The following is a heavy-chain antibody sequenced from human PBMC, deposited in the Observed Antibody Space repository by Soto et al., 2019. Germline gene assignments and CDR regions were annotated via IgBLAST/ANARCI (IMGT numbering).Heavy chain of an antibody. V-gene: IGHV3-23*01. CDR2: ISGSGGST. CDR3: AKYPAAALSFDY. CDR1: GFTFSSYA. Sequence: LKISCAASGFTFSSYAMSWVRQAPGKGLEWVSAISGSGGSTYYADSVKGRFTISRDNSKNTLYLQMNSLRAEDTAVYYCAKYPAAALSFDYWGQGTLVTVSS. J-gene: IGHJ4*02. D-gene: IGHD2-2*01.